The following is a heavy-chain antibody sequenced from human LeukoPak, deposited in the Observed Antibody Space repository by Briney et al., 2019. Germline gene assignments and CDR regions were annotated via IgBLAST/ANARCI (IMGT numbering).Heavy chain of an antibody. V-gene: IGHV1-2*02. CDR2: INPNSGGT. D-gene: IGHD3-16*02. J-gene: IGHJ3*02. CDR3: AREGSGELSGAFDI. Sequence: GASVKVSCKASGYTFTGYYMHWVRQAPGQGLEWMGWINPNSGGTNYAQKFQGRVTMTRDTSISTAYMELNRLRSDDTAIYYCAREGSGELSGAFDIWGQGTMVTVSS. CDR1: GYTFTGYY.